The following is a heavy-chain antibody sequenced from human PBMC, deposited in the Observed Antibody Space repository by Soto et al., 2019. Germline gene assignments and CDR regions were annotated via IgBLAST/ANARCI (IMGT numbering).Heavy chain of an antibody. V-gene: IGHV3-21*01. CDR2: ISSSSSYI. Sequence: EVQLVESGGGLVKPGGSLRLSCAASGFTFSSYSMNWVRQAPGKGLEWVSSISSSSSYIYYADSVKGRFTISRDNAKNSLYLQMNSLRAEDTAVYYCASSDYADPDAFDIWGQGTMVTVSS. CDR3: ASSDYADPDAFDI. CDR1: GFTFSSYS. D-gene: IGHD4-17*01. J-gene: IGHJ3*02.